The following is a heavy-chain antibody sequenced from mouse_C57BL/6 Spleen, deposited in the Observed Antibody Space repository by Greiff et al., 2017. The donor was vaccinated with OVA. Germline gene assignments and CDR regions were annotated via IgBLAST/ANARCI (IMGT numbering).Heavy chain of an antibody. CDR3: ARIGGYYGSSPGYFDY. CDR2: IWWDDDK. Sequence: QVTLKECGPGILQPSQTLSLTCSFSGFSLSTFGMGVGWIRQPSGKGLEWLAHIWWDDDKYYNPALKSRLTISKDTSKNQVFLKIANVDTADTATDYCARIGGYYGSSPGYFDYWGQGTTLTVSS. V-gene: IGHV8-8*01. D-gene: IGHD1-1*01. J-gene: IGHJ2*01. CDR1: GFSLSTFGMG.